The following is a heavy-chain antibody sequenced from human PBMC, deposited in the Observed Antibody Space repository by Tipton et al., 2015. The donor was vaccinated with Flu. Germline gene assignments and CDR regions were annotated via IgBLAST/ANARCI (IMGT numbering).Heavy chain of an antibody. D-gene: IGHD3-22*01. V-gene: IGHV1-2*02. J-gene: IGHJ4*01. CDR3: AGVKDYYDSSGPFDY. CDR2: INPNSGGT. CDR1: GYTFTGYY. Sequence: QLVQSGAEVKKPGASVKVSCKASGYTFTGYYMHWVRQAPGQGLEWMGWINPNSGGTNYAQKFQGRVTMTRDTSISTAYMELSRLRSDDTAVYYCAGVKDYYDSSGPFDYWGQGTLVPVSS.